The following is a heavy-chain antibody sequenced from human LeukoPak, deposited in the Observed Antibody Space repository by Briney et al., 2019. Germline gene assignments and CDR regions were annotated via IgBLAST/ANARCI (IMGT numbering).Heavy chain of an antibody. CDR2: IIPIFGTA. D-gene: IGHD6-13*01. CDR1: GGTFSSYA. CDR3: AREPYSSSWPGYMDV. V-gene: IGHV1-69*13. Sequence: GASVKVSCKASGGTFSSYAISWVRQAPGQGLEWMGGIIPIFGTANYAQKFQGRVTITADESTSTAYMELSSLRSEDTAVYYCAREPYSSSWPGYMDVWGKGTTVTVSS. J-gene: IGHJ6*03.